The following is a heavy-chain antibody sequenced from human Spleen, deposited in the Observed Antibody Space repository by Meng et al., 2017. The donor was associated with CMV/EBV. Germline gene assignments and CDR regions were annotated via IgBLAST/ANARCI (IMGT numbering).Heavy chain of an antibody. V-gene: IGHV4-31*03. D-gene: IGHD2-2*01. J-gene: IGHJ5*02. CDR2: IYYSGST. CDR3: ARGARGIVLVPATIWFDP. Sequence: SETLSLTCTVSGGSITSGGYYWSWIRQHPGKGLEWIGYIYYSGSTYSNLSLRSRVTISIDTSKDQFSLNLTSVTAADTAVYYCARGARGIVLVPATIWFDPWGQGTLVTVSS. CDR1: GGSITSGGYY.